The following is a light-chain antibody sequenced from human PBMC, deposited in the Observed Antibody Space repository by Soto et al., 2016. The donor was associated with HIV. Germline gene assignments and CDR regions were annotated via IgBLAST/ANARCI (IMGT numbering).Light chain of an antibody. Sequence: SYELTQPPSVSVSPGQTASITCSGDKLGDKYVSWYQQKPGQAPVLVVYDDSDRPSGIPERFSGSNSGNTATLTISRVEVGDEADYYCQVWDSSSDHWVFGGGTKLTVV. V-gene: IGLV3-21*02. CDR1: KLGDKY. J-gene: IGLJ3*02. CDR3: QVWDSSSDHWV. CDR2: DDS.